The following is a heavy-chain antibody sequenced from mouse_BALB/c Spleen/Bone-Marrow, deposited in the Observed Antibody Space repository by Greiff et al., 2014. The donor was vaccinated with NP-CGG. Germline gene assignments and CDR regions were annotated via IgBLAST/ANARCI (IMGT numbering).Heavy chain of an antibody. D-gene: IGHD2-1*01. J-gene: IGHJ2*01. CDR3: ARCYYGNYFDY. Sequence: QVQLQQSGAELVKPGASVKLSCKAPGYTLTSYWMHWVKQRPGQGLEWIGEINPSNGRTNYNEKFKSKATLTVDKSSSTAYMQLSSLTSEDSAVYYCARCYYGNYFDYWGQGTTLTVSS. CDR1: GYTLTSYW. CDR2: INPSNGRT. V-gene: IGHV1S81*02.